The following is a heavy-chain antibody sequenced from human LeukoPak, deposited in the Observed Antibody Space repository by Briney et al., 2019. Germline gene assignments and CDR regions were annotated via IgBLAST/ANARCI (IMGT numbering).Heavy chain of an antibody. CDR2: ISGSGVGA. CDR3: AKGDYYDFDS. CDR1: GFTITTYA. Sequence: GGSLRLSCAASGFTITTYAMSWVRQAPGKGLACVSTISGSGVGAYYADSVKGRFTISRDNSKNTLYLQMNSLRAEDTAVYYCAKGDYYDFDSWGQGTLVTVSS. V-gene: IGHV3-23*01. J-gene: IGHJ4*02. D-gene: IGHD3-10*01.